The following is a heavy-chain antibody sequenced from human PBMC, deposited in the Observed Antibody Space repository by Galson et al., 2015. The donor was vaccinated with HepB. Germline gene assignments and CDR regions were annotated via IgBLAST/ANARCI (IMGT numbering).Heavy chain of an antibody. J-gene: IGHJ4*02. CDR3: AKDFLIPEQQLEN. CDR1: GFTFSSYG. V-gene: IGHV3-30*18. D-gene: IGHD6-13*01. Sequence: SLRLSCAASGFTFSSYGMHWVRQAPGKGLEWVAVISYDGSNKYYADSVKGRFTISRDNSKNTLYLQMNSLRAEDTAVYYCAKDFLIPEQQLENWGQGTLVTVSS. CDR2: ISYDGSNK.